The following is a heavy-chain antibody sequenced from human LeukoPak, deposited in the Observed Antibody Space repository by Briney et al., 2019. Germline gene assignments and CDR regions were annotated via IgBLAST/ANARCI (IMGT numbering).Heavy chain of an antibody. Sequence: VASVKVSCKTSGYTFSDYYIHWVRQAPGQGLEWMGWINPKNSGTKYAQKFQGWITMTTDTSTSTAYMELTSLRSNDTAVYYCARVTVTTLFGHWGPGTLVTVSS. V-gene: IGHV1-2*04. CDR2: INPKNSGT. CDR3: ARVTVTTLFGH. CDR1: GYTFSDYY. D-gene: IGHD4-17*01. J-gene: IGHJ4*02.